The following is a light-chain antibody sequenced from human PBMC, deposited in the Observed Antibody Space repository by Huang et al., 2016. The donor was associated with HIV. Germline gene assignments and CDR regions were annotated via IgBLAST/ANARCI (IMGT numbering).Light chain of an antibody. CDR3: QQSDSTPLT. CDR1: QSISTD. Sequence: DIQMTQSPSSLSASVGDRVTITCRASQSISTDLSWYQQKPGKAPKLLIHAASTLHSGVPSRFSGSGSGTDFTLTISSLQPEDFATYYCQQSDSTPLTFGGGTKVENK. J-gene: IGKJ4*01. CDR2: AAS. V-gene: IGKV1-39*01.